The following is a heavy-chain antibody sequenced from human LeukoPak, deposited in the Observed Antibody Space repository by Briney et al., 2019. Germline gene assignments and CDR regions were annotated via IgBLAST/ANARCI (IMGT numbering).Heavy chain of an antibody. CDR1: GYTFTSYG. CDR3: ARDGRFGELSDY. J-gene: IGHJ4*02. D-gene: IGHD3-10*01. CDR2: ISAYNGNT. Sequence: ASVKVSCKASGYTFTSYGISWVRQAPGQGLEWIGWISAYNGNTNYAQKLQGRVTMTTDTSTSTAYMELRSLRSDDTAVYHCARDGRFGELSDYWGQGTLVTVSS. V-gene: IGHV1-18*01.